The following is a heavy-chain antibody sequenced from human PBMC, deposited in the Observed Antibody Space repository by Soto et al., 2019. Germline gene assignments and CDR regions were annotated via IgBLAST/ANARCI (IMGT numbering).Heavy chain of an antibody. V-gene: IGHV4-30-4*01. CDR1: GGSISSGDYY. CDR3: ARDLYSSSPYFDY. J-gene: IGHJ4*02. Sequence: SETLSLTCTVSGGSISSGDYYWSWIRQPPGKGLEWIGYIYCSGSTYYNPSLKSRVTISVDTSKNQFSLKLSSVTAADTAVYYCARDLYSSSPYFDYWGQGTLVTVSS. D-gene: IGHD6-6*01. CDR2: IYCSGST.